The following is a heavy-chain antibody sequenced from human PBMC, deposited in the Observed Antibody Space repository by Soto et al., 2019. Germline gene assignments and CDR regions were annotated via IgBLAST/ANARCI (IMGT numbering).Heavy chain of an antibody. J-gene: IGHJ4*02. CDR3: ARDDTTGLLEF. CDR1: TDSMRTYS. CDR2: VYHTGRT. V-gene: IGHV4-59*01. Sequence: SETLSLTCSVSTDSMRTYSWTWIRQSPGKGLEWIDYVYHTGRTEYHPSLESRVTVSIDMSKKQFSLQLTSVTAADTAVYFCARDDTTGLLEFWGQGSLVTVSS.